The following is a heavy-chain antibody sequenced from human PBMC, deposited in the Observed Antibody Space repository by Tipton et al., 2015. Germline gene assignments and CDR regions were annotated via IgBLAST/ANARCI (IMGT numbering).Heavy chain of an antibody. CDR3: ARGAQHSTWS. V-gene: IGHV4-4*02. CDR2: IYHSGST. CDR1: AGSISSSFW. J-gene: IGHJ5*02. Sequence: GLVKPSGTLSLTCTVSAGSISSSFWWSWVRQPPGKGLEWIAEIYHSGSTNYNPSLKSRVTISVDTSKNQFSLKLSSVTAADTAVYYCARGAQHSTWSWGQGTLVTVSS. D-gene: IGHD6-13*01.